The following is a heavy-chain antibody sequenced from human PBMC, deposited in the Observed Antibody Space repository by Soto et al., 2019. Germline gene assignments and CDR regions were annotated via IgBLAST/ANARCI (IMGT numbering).Heavy chain of an antibody. CDR1: GGSISSGDYY. D-gene: IGHD3-10*01. V-gene: IGHV4-30-4*01. J-gene: IGHJ4*02. Sequence: SETLSLTCTVSGGSISSGDYYWSWIRQPPGKGLEWIGYIYYSGSTYYNPSLKSRVTISVDTSKNQFSLKLSSVTAADTAVYYCARVGGFGATTIDYSGQGTLVT. CDR2: IYYSGST. CDR3: ARVGGFGATTIDY.